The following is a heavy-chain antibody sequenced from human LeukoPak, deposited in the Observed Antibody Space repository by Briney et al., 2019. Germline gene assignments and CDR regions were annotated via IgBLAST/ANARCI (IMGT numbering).Heavy chain of an antibody. V-gene: IGHV3-30*02. D-gene: IGHD3-10*01. J-gene: IGHJ4*02. CDR2: IPYDGSNK. CDR1: GFTFSNYG. CDR3: AKDWNYYGSGSYYDSWGY. Sequence: GGSLRLSCAASGFTFSNYGMHWVRQAPGKGLDWVSYIPYDGSNKYYADSVKGRFTIFRDNSKNTLFLQMNSLRPEDTAVYYCAKDWNYYGSGSYYDSWGYWGQGILVTVSS.